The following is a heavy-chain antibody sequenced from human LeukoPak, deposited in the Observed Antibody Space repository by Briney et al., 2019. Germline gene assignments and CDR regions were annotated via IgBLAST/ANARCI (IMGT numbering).Heavy chain of an antibody. Sequence: ASVKVSCKASGYTFSNYGISWVRQAPGQGLEWMGWSSVYNGDTNYAQKLQGRLTTTTDTSTGTAYMELRSLRSDDTAVYFCARDSGLKDCSGVSCYRAFDIWGQGTMITVSS. D-gene: IGHD2-15*01. CDR2: SSVYNGDT. J-gene: IGHJ3*02. CDR1: GYTFSNYG. V-gene: IGHV1-18*01. CDR3: ARDSGLKDCSGVSCYRAFDI.